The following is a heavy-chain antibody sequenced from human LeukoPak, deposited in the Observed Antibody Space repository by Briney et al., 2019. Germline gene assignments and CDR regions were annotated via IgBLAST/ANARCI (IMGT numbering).Heavy chain of an antibody. J-gene: IGHJ4*02. D-gene: IGHD3-3*01. CDR2: ISSSGSTI. CDR1: GFTFSDYY. Sequence: PGGSLRLSCAASGFTFSDYYMSWIRQAPGKGLEWVSYISSSGSTIYYADSVKGRFTISRDNAKNSLYLQMNSLRAEDTAVYYCARERAYYDFWSGSLYYFDYWGQGSLVTVSS. CDR3: ARERAYYDFWSGSLYYFDY. V-gene: IGHV3-11*04.